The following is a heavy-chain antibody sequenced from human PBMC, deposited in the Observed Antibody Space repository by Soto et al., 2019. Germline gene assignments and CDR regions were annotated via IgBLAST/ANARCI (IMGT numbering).Heavy chain of an antibody. CDR1: GGSISSGDYY. CDR2: IYYSGST. V-gene: IGHV4-30-4*01. D-gene: IGHD3-10*01. J-gene: IGHJ5*02. CDR3: ASLSITMVRGVIITAWVDP. Sequence: SETLSLTCTVSGGSISSGDYYWSWIRQPPGKGLEWIGYIYYSGSTYYNPSLKSRVTIPVDTSKNQFSLKLSSVTAADTAVYYCASLSITMVRGVIITAWVDPWGQGTLVTVCS.